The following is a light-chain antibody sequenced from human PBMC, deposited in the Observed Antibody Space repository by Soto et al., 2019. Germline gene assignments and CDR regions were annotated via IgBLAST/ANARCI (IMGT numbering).Light chain of an antibody. Sequence: QSALTQPASVSGSPGQSITISCTGSSSDVGGYKYVSWYQQYPGKAPKLMIYEVSNRPSGVSNRFACSKSGNTASLTISGLQAEDEAYYYFSSYTSSRTAVFGGGTKVTVL. J-gene: IGLJ2*01. CDR3: SSYTSSRTAV. CDR2: EVS. V-gene: IGLV2-14*01. CDR1: SSDVGGYKY.